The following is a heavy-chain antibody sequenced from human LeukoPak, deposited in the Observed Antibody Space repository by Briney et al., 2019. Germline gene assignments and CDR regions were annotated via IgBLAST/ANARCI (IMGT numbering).Heavy chain of an antibody. J-gene: IGHJ4*02. CDR1: GGSVSPHY. Sequence: SETLSLTCTVSGGSVSPHYWSWIRQPPGRGLEWIGYIFHSGTTNYNPSLKSRVTISVDTSRNQISLKVSSVTAADTAVYYCARHTDYGDSSAFDFWGQGTLVTVSS. CDR2: IFHSGTT. V-gene: IGHV4-59*08. CDR3: ARHTDYGDSSAFDF. D-gene: IGHD4-23*01.